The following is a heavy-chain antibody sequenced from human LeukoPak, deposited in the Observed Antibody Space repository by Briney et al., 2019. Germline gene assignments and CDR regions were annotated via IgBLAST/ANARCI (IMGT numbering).Heavy chain of an antibody. D-gene: IGHD6-19*01. CDR3: ARRYSSGWYGY. CDR1: GGSFSGYY. V-gene: IGHV4-34*01. CDR2: INHSGST. Sequence: SETLSLTCAVYGGSFSGYYWSWIRQPPGKGLEWIGEINHSGSTNYNPSLKSRVTISVDTSKNQFSLKLSSVTAADTAVYYCARRYSSGWYGYWGQGTLVTVSS. J-gene: IGHJ4*02.